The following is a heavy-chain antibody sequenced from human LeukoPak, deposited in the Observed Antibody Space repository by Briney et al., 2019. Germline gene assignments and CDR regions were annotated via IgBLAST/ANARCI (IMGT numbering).Heavy chain of an antibody. V-gene: IGHV1-24*01. D-gene: IGHD1-26*01. Sequence: ASVKVSCKVSGYTLTELSMHWVRQAPGKGLEWMGGFDPEDGETIYAQKFQGRVTMTEDTSTDTAYMELSSLRSEDTAVYYCATDIENIVGATTNFDYWGQGTLVTVSS. CDR1: GYTLTELS. CDR2: FDPEDGET. J-gene: IGHJ4*02. CDR3: ATDIENIVGATTNFDY.